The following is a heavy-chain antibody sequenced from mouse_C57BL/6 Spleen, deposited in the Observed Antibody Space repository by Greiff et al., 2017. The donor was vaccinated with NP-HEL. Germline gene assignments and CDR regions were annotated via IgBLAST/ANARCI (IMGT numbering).Heavy chain of an antibody. Sequence: EVNLVESGGGLVKPGGSLKLSCAASGFTFSDYGMHWVRQAPEKGLEWVAYISSGSSTIYYADTVKGRFTISRDNAKNTLFLQMTSLRSEDTAMYYCARRAWDWYFDVWGTGTTVTVSS. CDR1: GFTFSDYG. V-gene: IGHV5-17*01. J-gene: IGHJ1*03. D-gene: IGHD3-3*01. CDR3: ARRAWDWYFDV. CDR2: ISSGSSTI.